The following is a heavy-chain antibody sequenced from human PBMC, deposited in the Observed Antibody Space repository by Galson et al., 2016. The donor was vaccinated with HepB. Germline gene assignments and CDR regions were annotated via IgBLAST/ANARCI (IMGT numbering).Heavy chain of an antibody. V-gene: IGHV3-74*01. CDR3: ARNTRDGYTIYVYYYVDV. CDR2: INTDGTGT. D-gene: IGHD5-24*01. CDR1: GVSVSINY. Sequence: SLRLSCAASGVSVSINYMTWVRQAPGKGLVWVSRINTDGTGTTYADSVKGRFTISRDNAKNTLYLQMNSLTAEDTAVYYCARNTRDGYTIYVYYYVDVWGKGTTVTVSS. J-gene: IGHJ6*03.